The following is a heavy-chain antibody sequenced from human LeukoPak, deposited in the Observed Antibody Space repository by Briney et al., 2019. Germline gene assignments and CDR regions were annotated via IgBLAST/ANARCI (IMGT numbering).Heavy chain of an antibody. CDR2: IWYDGSNK. Sequence: GGSLRPSCAASGFTFSSYGMHWVRQAPGKGLEWVAVIWYDGSNKYYADSVKGRFTISRDNSKNTLYLQMNSLRAEDTAVYYCARSHRTGYFDYWGQGTLVTVSS. CDR1: GFTFSSYG. CDR3: ARSHRTGYFDY. J-gene: IGHJ4*02. D-gene: IGHD1-1*01. V-gene: IGHV3-33*01.